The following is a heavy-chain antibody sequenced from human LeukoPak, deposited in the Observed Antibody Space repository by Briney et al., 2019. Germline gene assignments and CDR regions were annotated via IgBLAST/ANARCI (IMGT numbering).Heavy chain of an antibody. V-gene: IGHV3-30*18. D-gene: IGHD1-26*01. Sequence: GGSLRLSCAASGFTFSSYGMHWVRQAPGKGLEWVAVISYGGSNKYYADSVKGRFTISRDNSKNTLYLQMNSLRAEDTAVYYCAKDPPYSGSSPRAFDIWGQGTMVTVSS. CDR2: ISYGGSNK. CDR3: AKDPPYSGSSPRAFDI. CDR1: GFTFSSYG. J-gene: IGHJ3*02.